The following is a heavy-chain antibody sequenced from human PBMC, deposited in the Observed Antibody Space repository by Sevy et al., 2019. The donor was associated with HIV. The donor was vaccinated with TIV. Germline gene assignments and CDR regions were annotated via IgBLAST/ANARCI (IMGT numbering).Heavy chain of an antibody. CDR2: IKKYGTDK. J-gene: IGHJ4*02. V-gene: IGHV3-7*03. D-gene: IGHD3-10*01. Sequence: GGSLRLSCAVSGFTFSNHWMTWVRQAPGKGLEWVANIKKYGTDKFYVNSVMGRFSISRDNAKDLLYLQMNSLRVEDTAVYYCARDRRVEYGGSDYWGQGTLVTVSS. CDR3: ARDRRVEYGGSDY. CDR1: GFTFSNHW.